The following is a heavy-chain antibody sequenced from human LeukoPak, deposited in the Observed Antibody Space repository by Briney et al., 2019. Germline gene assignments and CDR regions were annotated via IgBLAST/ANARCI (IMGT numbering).Heavy chain of an antibody. V-gene: IGHV3-30-3*01. CDR1: GFTFSSYA. CDR2: MSYDGSNK. J-gene: IGHJ4*02. D-gene: IGHD3-10*01. CDR3: AREKLGSDYFDY. Sequence: GGSLRLSCAASGFTFSSYAMHWVRQPPGKGLEWVAVMSYDGSNKYYTDSVKGRFTISRDNSKNTLYLQMNSLRAEDTAVYYCAREKLGSDYFDYWGQGTLVTVSS.